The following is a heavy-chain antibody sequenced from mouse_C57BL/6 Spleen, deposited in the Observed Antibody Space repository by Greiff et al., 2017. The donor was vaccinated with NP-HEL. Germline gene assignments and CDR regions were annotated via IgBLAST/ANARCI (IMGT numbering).Heavy chain of an antibody. D-gene: IGHD2-4*01. J-gene: IGHJ1*03. CDR2: IYPRSGNT. CDR1: GYTFTSYG. Sequence: VQLQQSGAELARPGASVKLSCKASGYTFTSYGISWVKQRTGQGLEWIGEIYPRSGNTYYNEKFKGKATLTADKSSSTAYMELRSLTSEDSAVYFCAREGDYDKDGCYFDVWGTGTTVTVSS. V-gene: IGHV1-81*01. CDR3: AREGDYDKDGCYFDV.